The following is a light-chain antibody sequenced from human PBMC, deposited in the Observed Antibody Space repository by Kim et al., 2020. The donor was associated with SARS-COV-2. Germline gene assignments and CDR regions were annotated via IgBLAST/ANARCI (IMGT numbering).Light chain of an antibody. Sequence: ASVGDRVTITCRASQSISSWLSWYQQKPGKVPNLLIYKASSLDSGVPSRFSGSGSGTEFTLTISSLQPDDFATYYCQQYNAYPWTFGQGTKVDIK. J-gene: IGKJ1*01. CDR2: KAS. CDR1: QSISSW. V-gene: IGKV1-5*03. CDR3: QQYNAYPWT.